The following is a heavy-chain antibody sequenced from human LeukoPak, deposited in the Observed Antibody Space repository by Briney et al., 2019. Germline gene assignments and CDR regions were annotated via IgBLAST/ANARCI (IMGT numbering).Heavy chain of an antibody. CDR2: ISYDGSNK. V-gene: IGHV3-30-3*01. Sequence: GRSLRLSCAASGFTFSSYAMHWVRQAPGKGLEWVAVISYDGSNKYYADSVKGRFTISRDNSKNTLYLQMNSLGAEDTAVYYCARDSPESWFDPWGQGTLVTVSS. D-gene: IGHD1-14*01. J-gene: IGHJ5*02. CDR3: ARDSPESWFDP. CDR1: GFTFSSYA.